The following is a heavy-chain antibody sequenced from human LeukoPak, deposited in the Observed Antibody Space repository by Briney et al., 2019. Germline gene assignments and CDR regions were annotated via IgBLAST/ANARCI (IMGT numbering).Heavy chain of an antibody. CDR3: ARETTYYYGSGSMDV. Sequence: GGSLRLSCAASGFTFSSYSMNWVRQAPGKGLEWVSYISSSSSTIYYAGSVKGRFTISRDNAKNSLYLQMNSLRAEDTAVYYCARETTYYYGSGSMDVWGKGTTVTVSS. CDR2: ISSSSSTI. V-gene: IGHV3-48*01. J-gene: IGHJ6*03. CDR1: GFTFSSYS. D-gene: IGHD3-10*01.